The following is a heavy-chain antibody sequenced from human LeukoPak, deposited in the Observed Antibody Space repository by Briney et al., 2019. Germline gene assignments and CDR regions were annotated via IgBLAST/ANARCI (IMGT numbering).Heavy chain of an antibody. CDR3: AREDRSWFGELFEGFDY. CDR2: IYYSGST. D-gene: IGHD3-10*01. V-gene: IGHV4-59*01. J-gene: IGHJ4*02. CDR1: GGSISSYY. Sequence: SETLSLTCTVSGGSISSYYWSWIRQPPGKGLEWIGYIYYSGSTNYNPSLKSRVTISVATSKNQFSLKLSSVAAADTAVYYCAREDRSWFGELFEGFDYWGQGTLVTVSS.